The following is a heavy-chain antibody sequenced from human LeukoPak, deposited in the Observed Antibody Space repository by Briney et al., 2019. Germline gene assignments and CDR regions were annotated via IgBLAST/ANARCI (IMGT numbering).Heavy chain of an antibody. Sequence: PGGSQRLSCAASGFTFSTYGMHWVRQAPGKGLEWVAVISYNGGLKYYSDSVKGRFTISRDNSKNTLSLQMNSLRAEDTAVYYCAKEGSGSSSPSYYYGMDVWGQGTTVTVSS. J-gene: IGHJ6*02. CDR3: AKEGSGSSSPSYYYGMDV. V-gene: IGHV3-30*18. CDR2: ISYNGGLK. CDR1: GFTFSTYG. D-gene: IGHD6-6*01.